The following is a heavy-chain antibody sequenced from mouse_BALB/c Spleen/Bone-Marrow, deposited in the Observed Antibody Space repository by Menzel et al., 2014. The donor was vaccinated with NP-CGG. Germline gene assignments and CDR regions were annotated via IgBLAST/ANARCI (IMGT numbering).Heavy chain of an antibody. J-gene: IGHJ3*01. CDR2: INPGSNTI. V-gene: IGHV4-1*02. CDR1: GFDFSRYW. Sequence: EVQLVESGGGLVQPGGSLKLSCAASGFDFSRYWMSWVRQAPGKGLEWIGEINPGSNTINYTPSLKDKFIISRDNAKNTLYLQTSKVKSEDTALYYCARLGYYGWFAYWGQGTLVTVSA. D-gene: IGHD2-3*01. CDR3: ARLGYYGWFAY.